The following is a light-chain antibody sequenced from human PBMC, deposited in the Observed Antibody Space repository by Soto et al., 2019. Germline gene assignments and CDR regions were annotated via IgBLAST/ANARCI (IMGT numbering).Light chain of an antibody. J-gene: IGKJ4*01. CDR1: QSVSSEY. CDR2: GAS. V-gene: IGKV3D-20*02. CDR3: QQRSNWPLT. Sequence: EILLTQSPGTLSLSPGERATLSCRASQSVSSEYLAWYQQRPDQAPRLLFYGASSRATGIPARFSGSGSGTDFTLTISSLEPEDFAVYYCQQRSNWPLTFGGGTKVDIK.